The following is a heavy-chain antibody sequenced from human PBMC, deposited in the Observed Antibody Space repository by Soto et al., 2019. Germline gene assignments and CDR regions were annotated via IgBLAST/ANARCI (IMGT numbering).Heavy chain of an antibody. Sequence: PGGSLRLSCAASGFTFSSYGMHWVRQAPGKGLEWVAVIWYDGSNKYYADSVKGRFTISRDNAKNTVYLQMNSLRADDTAVYYCARDQTTGDWFDAWGQGALVTVSS. CDR3: ARDQTTGDWFDA. CDR2: IWYDGSNK. CDR1: GFTFSSYG. V-gene: IGHV3-33*01. D-gene: IGHD4-17*01. J-gene: IGHJ5*02.